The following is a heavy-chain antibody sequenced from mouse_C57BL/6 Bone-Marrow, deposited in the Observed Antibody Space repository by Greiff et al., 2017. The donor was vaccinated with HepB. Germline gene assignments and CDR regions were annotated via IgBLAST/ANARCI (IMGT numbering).Heavy chain of an antibody. Sequence: VQVVESGAELVKPGASVKMSCKASGYTFTSYWITWVKQRPGQGLGWIGDIYPGSGSTNYNEKFKSKATLTVDTSSSTAYMQLSSLTSEYSAVYYCGYDGSWGQGTTLTVSS. CDR2: IYPGSGST. J-gene: IGHJ2*01. D-gene: IGHD2-12*01. V-gene: IGHV1-55*01. CDR3: GYDGS. CDR1: GYTFTSYW.